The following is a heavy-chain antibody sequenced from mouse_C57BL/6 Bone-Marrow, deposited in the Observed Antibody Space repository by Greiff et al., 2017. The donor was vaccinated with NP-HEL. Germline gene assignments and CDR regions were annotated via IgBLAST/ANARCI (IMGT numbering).Heavy chain of an antibody. Sequence: EVQRVESGGGLVKPGGSLKLSCAASGFTFSSYAMSWVRQTPEKRLEWVATISDGGSYTYYPDNVKGRFTISRDNAKNNLYLQMSHLKSEDTAMYYCARVRSGAMDYWGQGTSVTVSS. D-gene: IGHD3-2*02. CDR3: ARVRSGAMDY. J-gene: IGHJ4*01. CDR2: ISDGGSYT. CDR1: GFTFSSYA. V-gene: IGHV5-4*01.